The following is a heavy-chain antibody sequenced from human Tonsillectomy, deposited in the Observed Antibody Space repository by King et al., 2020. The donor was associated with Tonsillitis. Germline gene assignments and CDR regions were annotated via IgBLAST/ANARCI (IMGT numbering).Heavy chain of an antibody. Sequence: VQLVESGGGVVQPGRSLRLSCAASGFTFSSYGMHWVRQAPGKGLEWVAVISYDGSNKYYADSVKGRFTISRDNSKNTLYLQMNSLRAEDTAVYYCATGKWLVLEYFQHWGQGTLVTVSS. V-gene: IGHV3-33*05. D-gene: IGHD6-19*01. CDR1: GFTFSSYG. CDR2: ISYDGSNK. CDR3: ATGKWLVLEYFQH. J-gene: IGHJ1*01.